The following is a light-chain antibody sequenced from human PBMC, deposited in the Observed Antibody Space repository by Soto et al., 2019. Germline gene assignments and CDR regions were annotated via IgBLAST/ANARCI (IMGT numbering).Light chain of an antibody. J-gene: IGLJ3*02. CDR2: IAN. V-gene: IGLV8-61*01. Sequence: QAVVTQESSLSVSPGGTVTLTCGLTSGAVSTANYPSWYMQTPGQAPRSLIHIANIRSSGVPDRFSGSILGNKAALTITGAQADDESDFHCVLYMGDGIWVFGGGTKRTVL. CDR3: VLYMGDGIWV. CDR1: SGAVSTANY.